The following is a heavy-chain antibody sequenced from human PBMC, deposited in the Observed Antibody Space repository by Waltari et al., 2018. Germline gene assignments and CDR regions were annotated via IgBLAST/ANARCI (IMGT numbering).Heavy chain of an antibody. J-gene: IGHJ4*02. D-gene: IGHD6-19*01. CDR3: AKCEMYDSGWCAFFRY. V-gene: IGHV3-23*01. CDR2: LVRSGFGT. CDR1: AFTLSNSA. Sequence: DVRLSESGGGLAQPGGSLRLSCVASAFTLSNSAMSGVRQAPGKGVEWVSALVRSGFGTHYANSVKGRFAISRDNAKNTLYLQMNSLRAEDTAVYYCAKCEMYDSGWCAFFRYWGQGTLVTVSS.